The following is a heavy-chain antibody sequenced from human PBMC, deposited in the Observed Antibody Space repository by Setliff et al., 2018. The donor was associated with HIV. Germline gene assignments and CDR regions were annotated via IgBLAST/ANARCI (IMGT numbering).Heavy chain of an antibody. D-gene: IGHD6-13*01. J-gene: IGHJ5*02. CDR2: INTHNGNT. Sequence: ASVKVSCKASGYIFTTFGFSWVRQAPGQGLEWMGWINTHNGNTHYPQRFQGRVTMTRDTSTTTAYMELRSLRSDDTAVYYCARATGAADLWGQGTKVTVSS. CDR1: GYIFTTFG. CDR3: ARATGAADL. V-gene: IGHV1-18*01.